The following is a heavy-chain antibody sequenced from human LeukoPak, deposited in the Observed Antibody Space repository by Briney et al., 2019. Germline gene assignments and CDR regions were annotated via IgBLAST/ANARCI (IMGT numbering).Heavy chain of an antibody. D-gene: IGHD4/OR15-4a*01. CDR2: MFYRGST. CDR3: ARSETIWYYFDY. CDR1: GGSISTHFYY. Sequence: SETLSLTCTVSGGSISTHFYYWGWIRQTPGKGLEWIGNMFYRGSTYYNPSLNSRVSMSLDTSKNQFYLRLSSVTAADTAVYFCARSETIWYYFDYWGQGRLVTVSS. V-gene: IGHV4-39*07. J-gene: IGHJ4*02.